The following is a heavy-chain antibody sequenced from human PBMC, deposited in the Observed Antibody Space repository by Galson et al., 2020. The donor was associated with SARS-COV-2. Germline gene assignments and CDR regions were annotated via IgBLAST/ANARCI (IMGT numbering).Heavy chain of an antibody. J-gene: IGHJ6*03. Sequence: GGSLRLSCTASGFTFGDYAMSWFRQAPGKGLEWVGFIRSKAYGGTTEYAASVKGRFTISRDDSKSIAYLQMNSLKTEDTAVYYCTRDTYYDNYYYYYMDVWGKGTTVTVSS. CDR3: TRDTYYDNYYYYYMDV. CDR1: GFTFGDYA. D-gene: IGHD3-9*01. CDR2: IRSKAYGGTT. V-gene: IGHV3-49*03.